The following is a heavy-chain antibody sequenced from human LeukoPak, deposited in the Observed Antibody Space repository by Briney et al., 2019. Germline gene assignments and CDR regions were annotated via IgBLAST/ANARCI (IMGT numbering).Heavy chain of an antibody. J-gene: IGHJ4*02. CDR2: IYYSGST. D-gene: IGHD4-17*01. CDR1: GGSISSGGYY. Sequence: SETLSLTCTVSGGSISSGGYYWRWIRQHPGKGVEWIGYIYYSGSTYYNPSLKSRVTISVDTSKNQFSLKLSSVTAADTAVYYCARVGYGDYVDYWGQGTLVTVSS. V-gene: IGHV4-31*03. CDR3: ARVGYGDYVDY.